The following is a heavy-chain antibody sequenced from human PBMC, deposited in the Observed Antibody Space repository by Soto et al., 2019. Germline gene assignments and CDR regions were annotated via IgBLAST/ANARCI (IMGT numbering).Heavy chain of an antibody. CDR2: INAGNGNT. V-gene: IGHV1-3*01. J-gene: IGHJ6*03. Sequence: ASVKVSCKASGYTFTSYAMHWVRQAPGQRLEWMGWINAGNGNTKYSQKFQGRVTITRDTSASTAYMELSSLRSEDTAVYYCARNFGVVVVPAGFMDVWGKGTTVTVSS. CDR3: ARNFGVVVVPAGFMDV. D-gene: IGHD2-2*01. CDR1: GYTFTSYA.